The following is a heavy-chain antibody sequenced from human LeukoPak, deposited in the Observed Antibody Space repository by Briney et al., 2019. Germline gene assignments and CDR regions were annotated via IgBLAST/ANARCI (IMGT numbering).Heavy chain of an antibody. CDR3: VLHDYGDYFDY. V-gene: IGHV3-11*04. Sequence: GGSLRLSCAASGFTFSDYYMSWIRQAPGKGLEWVSYVSSSGSTICYADSVKGRFTISRDNAKNSLYLQMNSLRAEDTAVYYCVLHDYGDYFDYWGQGTLVTVSS. CDR1: GFTFSDYY. J-gene: IGHJ4*02. CDR2: VSSSGSTI. D-gene: IGHD4-17*01.